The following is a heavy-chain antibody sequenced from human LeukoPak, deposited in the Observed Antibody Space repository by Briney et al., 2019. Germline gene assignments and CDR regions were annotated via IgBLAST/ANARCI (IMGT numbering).Heavy chain of an antibody. CDR3: ARDPRGVMVYAIVYYFDY. CDR2: ISSSSSYI. J-gene: IGHJ4*02. D-gene: IGHD2-8*01. V-gene: IGHV3-21*01. CDR1: GFTFSSYS. Sequence: PGGSLRLSCAASGFTFSSYSMNWVRQAPGKGLEWASSISSSSSYIYYADSVKGRFTISRDNAKNSLYLQMNSLRAEDTAVYYCARDPRGVMVYAIVYYFDYWGQGTLVTVSS.